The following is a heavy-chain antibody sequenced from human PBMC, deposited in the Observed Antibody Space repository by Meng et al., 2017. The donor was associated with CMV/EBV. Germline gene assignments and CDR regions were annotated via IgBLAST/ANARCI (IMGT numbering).Heavy chain of an antibody. CDR3: ARSPYGSGSYYGSYYYYGMDV. D-gene: IGHD3-10*01. CDR2: ISYDGSNK. J-gene: IGHJ6*02. V-gene: IGHV3-30-3*01. Sequence: GESLKISCAASGFTFSSYAMHWVRPAPGKGLEWVAVISYDGSNKYYADSVKGRFTIPRDNSKNTLYLQMNSLRAEDTDVYYCARSPYGSGSYYGSYYYYGMDVWGQGTTVTVSS. CDR1: GFTFSSYA.